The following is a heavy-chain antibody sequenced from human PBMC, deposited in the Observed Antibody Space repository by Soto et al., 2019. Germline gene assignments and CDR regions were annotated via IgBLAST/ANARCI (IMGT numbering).Heavy chain of an antibody. CDR1: GFTFSSYA. CDR2: ISGSGGST. D-gene: IGHD3-22*01. J-gene: IGHJ4*02. V-gene: IGHV3-23*01. Sequence: GGSLRLSCAASGFTFSSYAMSWVRQAPGKGLEWVSAISGSGGSTYYADSVKGRFTISRDNSKNTLYLQMNSLRAEDTAVYYCAKDREYYYDSSGSYFDYWGQGTLVTVSS. CDR3: AKDREYYYDSSGSYFDY.